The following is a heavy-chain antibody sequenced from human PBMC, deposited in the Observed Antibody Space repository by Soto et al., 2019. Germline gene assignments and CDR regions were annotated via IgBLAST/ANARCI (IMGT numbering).Heavy chain of an antibody. J-gene: IGHJ6*02. CDR1: GFTFSSYA. CDR3: AKPPYSSSTFYYYGMDV. CDR2: ISGSGATT. D-gene: IGHD6-6*01. V-gene: IGHV3-23*01. Sequence: EEQLLESGGGLVQPGGSLRLSCAASGFTFSSYATSWVRQAPGKGLEWVSAISGSGATTYHADSVKGRFTISRENSKNTLYLQMNSLRAEDTAVYYCAKPPYSSSTFYYYGMDVWGRGTTVTVSS.